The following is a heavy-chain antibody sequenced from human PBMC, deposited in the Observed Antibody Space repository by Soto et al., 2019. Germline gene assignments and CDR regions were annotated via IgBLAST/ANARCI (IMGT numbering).Heavy chain of an antibody. J-gene: IGHJ4*02. CDR3: ARHDISGYYYYFDY. CDR2: ISAYNGNT. D-gene: IGHD3-22*01. Sequence: ASLKVSCKASGYTFTSYGISWVRQAPGQGLEWMGWISAYNGNTNYAQKLQGRVTMTTDTSTSTAYMELRSLRSDDTAVYYCARHDISGYYYYFDYWGQGTLVTVSS. CDR1: GYTFTSYG. V-gene: IGHV1-18*01.